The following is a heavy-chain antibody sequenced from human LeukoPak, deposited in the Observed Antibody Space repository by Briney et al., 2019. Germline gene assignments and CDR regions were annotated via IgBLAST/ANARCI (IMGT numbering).Heavy chain of an antibody. V-gene: IGHV6-1*01. CDR2: TYYRSKWYN. CDR1: GDSVSNNRAA. CDR3: ARESSGSTFDI. D-gene: IGHD3-10*01. J-gene: IGHJ3*02. Sequence: SQTLSLTCAISGDSVSNNRAAWNWFRQSPSRGLEWLGRTYYRSKWYNDYAVSVKSRITINPDTSKNQFSLQLNSVTLEDTSVYTCARESSGSTFDIWGQGTVVTVSS.